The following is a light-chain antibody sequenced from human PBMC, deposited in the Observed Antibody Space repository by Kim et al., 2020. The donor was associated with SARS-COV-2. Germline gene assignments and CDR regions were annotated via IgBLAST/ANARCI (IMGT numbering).Light chain of an antibody. Sequence: GQSVTISCTGTSSDVGGYNYVSWYQQHPGQAPKLMIYDVSKRLSGVPDRFSGSKSGNTASLTISGLQAEDEADYYCCSYAGSYTWVFGGGTQLTVL. CDR3: CSYAGSYTWV. J-gene: IGLJ3*02. CDR2: DVS. V-gene: IGLV2-11*02. CDR1: SSDVGGYNY.